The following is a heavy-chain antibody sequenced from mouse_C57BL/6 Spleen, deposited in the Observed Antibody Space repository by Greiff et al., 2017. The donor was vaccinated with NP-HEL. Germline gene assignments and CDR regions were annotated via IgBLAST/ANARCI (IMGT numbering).Heavy chain of an antibody. D-gene: IGHD4-1*01. CDR3: ARAPLLTGTDWYFDV. CDR1: GYSITSDY. V-gene: IGHV3-8*01. CDR2: ISYSGST. Sequence: EVQLVESGPGLAKPSQTLSLTCSVTGYSITSDYWNWIRKFPGNKLEYMGYISYSGSTYYNPSLKSRIPITRDTSKNQYYLQLNSVTTEDTATYYCARAPLLTGTDWYFDVWGTGTTVTVSS. J-gene: IGHJ1*03.